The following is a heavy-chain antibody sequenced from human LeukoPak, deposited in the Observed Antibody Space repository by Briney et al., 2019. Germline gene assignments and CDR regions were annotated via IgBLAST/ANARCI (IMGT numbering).Heavy chain of an antibody. CDR3: ARDTGAYYDSGGLDY. Sequence: GGSLRLSCAASGLTFSSYEMNWVRQAPGKGLEWVSYISSSGSTIYYADSVKGRFTISRDNAKNSLYLQMNSLRAEDTAVYYCARDTGAYYDSGGLDYWGQGTLVTVSS. CDR1: GLTFSSYE. CDR2: ISSSGSTI. J-gene: IGHJ4*02. D-gene: IGHD3-22*01. V-gene: IGHV3-48*03.